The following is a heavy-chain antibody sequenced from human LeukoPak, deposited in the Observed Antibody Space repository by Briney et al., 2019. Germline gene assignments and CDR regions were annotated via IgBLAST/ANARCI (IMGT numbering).Heavy chain of an antibody. J-gene: IGHJ6*03. Sequence: GASVKVSCKASGYTFTGYYMHWVRQAPGQGLEWMGWINPSSGGTNYAQKFQGRVTMTRDTSISTAYMELSSLRSEDTAVYYCATGGVAARPGYYYYYMDVWGKGTTVTVSS. V-gene: IGHV1-2*02. CDR3: ATGGVAARPGYYYYYMDV. CDR2: INPSSGGT. D-gene: IGHD6-6*01. CDR1: GYTFTGYY.